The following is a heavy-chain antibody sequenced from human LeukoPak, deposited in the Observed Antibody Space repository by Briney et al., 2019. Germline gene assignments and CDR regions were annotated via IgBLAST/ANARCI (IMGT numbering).Heavy chain of an antibody. CDR2: IYYSGST. V-gene: IGHV4-39*07. CDR1: GGSISSSSYY. J-gene: IGHJ5*02. D-gene: IGHD3-10*01. Sequence: SETLSLTCTVSGGSISSSSYYWGWIRQPPGKGLEWIGSIYYSGSTYYNPSLKSRVTISVDTSKNQFSLKLSSVTAADTAVYYCARVSEGYYGYPNWFDPWGQGTLVTVSS. CDR3: ARVSEGYYGYPNWFDP.